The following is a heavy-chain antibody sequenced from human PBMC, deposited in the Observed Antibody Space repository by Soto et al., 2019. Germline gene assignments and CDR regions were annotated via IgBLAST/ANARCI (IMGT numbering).Heavy chain of an antibody. D-gene: IGHD3-3*01. CDR2: IDTSGTKI. Sequence: QVQLVESGGDLVKPGGSLRLSCAASGYTFSDYYMSWIRQAPGKGLEWISYIDTSGTKIYYADSVKGRFTITRDNAKNSLYLEMNSLGDEDTAVYYCASHYDMWSGYLSPVDYWGQGTLVTVS. V-gene: IGHV3-11*01. CDR3: ASHYDMWSGYLSPVDY. CDR1: GYTFSDYY. J-gene: IGHJ4*02.